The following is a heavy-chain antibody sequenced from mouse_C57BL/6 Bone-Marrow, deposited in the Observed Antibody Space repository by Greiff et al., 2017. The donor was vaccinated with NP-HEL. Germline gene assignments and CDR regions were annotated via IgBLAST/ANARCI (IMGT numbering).Heavy chain of an antibody. CDR3: AREAGGLYYFDY. CDR1: GYTFTSYG. V-gene: IGHV1-81*01. Sequence: VQLQQSGAELARPGASVKLSCKASGYTFTSYGISWVKQRTGQGLEWIGEIYPRSGNTYYNEKFKGKATLTADKSSSTAYMELRSLTSEDSAVYFCAREAGGLYYFDYWGKGTTLTVSS. CDR2: IYPRSGNT. J-gene: IGHJ2*01. D-gene: IGHD3-2*02.